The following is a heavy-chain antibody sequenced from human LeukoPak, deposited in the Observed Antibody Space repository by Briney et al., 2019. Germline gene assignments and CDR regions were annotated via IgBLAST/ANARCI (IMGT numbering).Heavy chain of an antibody. V-gene: IGHV3-23*01. Sequence: GGSLKLSCTASGFTFSSYAMSWVRQAPGKGLEWVSTISGSGGSTYYADSVKGRFTISRDNSKNTLYLQMNSLRAEDTAVYYCANHRQGVVPAAFDYWGQGTVVTVSS. D-gene: IGHD2-2*01. CDR2: ISGSGGST. CDR1: GFTFSSYA. J-gene: IGHJ4*02. CDR3: ANHRQGVVPAAFDY.